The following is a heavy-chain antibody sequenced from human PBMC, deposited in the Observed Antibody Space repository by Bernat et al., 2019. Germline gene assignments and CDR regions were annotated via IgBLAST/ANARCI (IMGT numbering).Heavy chain of an antibody. CDR3: ATYDILTGYYH. CDR2: IYSGGST. J-gene: IGHJ4*02. Sequence: EVQLVETGGGLIQPGGSLRLSCAASGFTVSSNYMSWVRQALGKGLEWVSVIYSGGSTYYAESVKGRFTISRDNSKNALYLQMNSLRAEDTAVYYCATYDILTGYYHWGQGTLVTVSS. V-gene: IGHV3-53*05. D-gene: IGHD3-9*01. CDR1: GFTVSSNY.